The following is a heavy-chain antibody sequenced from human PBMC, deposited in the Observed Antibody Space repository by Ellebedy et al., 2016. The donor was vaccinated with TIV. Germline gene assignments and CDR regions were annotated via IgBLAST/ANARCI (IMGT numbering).Heavy chain of an antibody. D-gene: IGHD3-10*01. CDR2: ISSSSSYT. V-gene: IGHV3-21*05. CDR1: GFTFSSYS. Sequence: PGGSLRLSCAASGFTFSSYSMNWVRQAPGKGLEWVSYISSSSSYTNYADSVKGRFTISRDNAKNSLYLRMNSLRAEDTAVYYCARDLYGSGSYSSDWGQGTLVTVSS. J-gene: IGHJ4*02. CDR3: ARDLYGSGSYSSD.